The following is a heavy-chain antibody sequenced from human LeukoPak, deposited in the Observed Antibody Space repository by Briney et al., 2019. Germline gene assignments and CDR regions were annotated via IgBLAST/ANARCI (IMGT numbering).Heavy chain of an antibody. CDR3: ARGRYCSGGSCYHEIWY. J-gene: IGHJ4*02. D-gene: IGHD2-15*01. Sequence: ASVKVSCKASGYTFTSYAMHWVPQAPGQRLEWMGWINAGNGNTKYSQKFQGRVTITRDTSASTAYMELSSLRSEDTAVYYCARGRYCSGGSCYHEIWYWGQGTLVTVSS. CDR1: GYTFTSYA. V-gene: IGHV1-3*01. CDR2: INAGNGNT.